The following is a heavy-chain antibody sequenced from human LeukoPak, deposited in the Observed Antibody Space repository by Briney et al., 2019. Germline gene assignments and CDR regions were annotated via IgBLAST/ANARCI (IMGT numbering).Heavy chain of an antibody. CDR1: GFTFSHYW. CDR3: ARDSSRGDFEY. V-gene: IGHV3-7*01. Sequence: GGSLRLSCAASGFTFSHYWMSWVRRAPGKGLEWIANIKHDGTHKEHVDSVKGRFTISRDNAKNSLFLQMNSLRAEDTAVYFCARDSSRGDFEYWGQGTLVTVSS. J-gene: IGHJ4*02. D-gene: IGHD3-10*01. CDR2: IKHDGTHK.